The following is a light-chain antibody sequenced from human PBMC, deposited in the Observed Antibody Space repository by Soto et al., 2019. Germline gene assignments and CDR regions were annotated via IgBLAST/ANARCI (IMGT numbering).Light chain of an antibody. V-gene: IGKV3-11*01. CDR3: QQRSNWPIT. CDR2: DAP. J-gene: IGKJ5*01. CDR1: QNINPY. Sequence: EIVLTQSPPTLCSSPAAWGPLXRRTSQNINPYLAWYHQNPGQPPRLLIYDAPTRATGIPARFSGSGSGTDFTLTISSLEPEDFAVYYCQQRSNWPITFGQGTRLE.